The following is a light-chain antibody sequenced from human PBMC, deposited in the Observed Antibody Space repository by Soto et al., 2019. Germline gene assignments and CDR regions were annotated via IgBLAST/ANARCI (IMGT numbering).Light chain of an antibody. CDR1: SSDVGAYNH. CDR2: DVS. CDR3: SSYTSSTIL. V-gene: IGLV2-14*01. J-gene: IGLJ2*01. Sequence: QSALTQPASVSGSPGQSITISCTGTSSDVGAYNHVSWYLQHPGKAPKLLIYDVSNRPSGISNRFSGSKSGNTASLTISGLQPEDEADYFCSSYTSSTILFGGGTKLTVL.